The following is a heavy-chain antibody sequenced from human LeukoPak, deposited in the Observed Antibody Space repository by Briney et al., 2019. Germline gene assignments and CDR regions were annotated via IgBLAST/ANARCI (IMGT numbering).Heavy chain of an antibody. CDR1: GYSSTSYW. J-gene: IGHJ3*02. CDR2: IYPGDSDT. CDR3: ARRPHYYDSSGYWGLAFDI. Sequence: GESLKISCKGSGYSSTSYWIGWVRQMPGKGLEWMGIIYPGDSDTRYSPSFQGQVTISADKSISTAYLQWSSLKASDTAMYYCARRPHYYDSSGYWGLAFDIWGQGTMVTVSS. V-gene: IGHV5-51*01. D-gene: IGHD3-22*01.